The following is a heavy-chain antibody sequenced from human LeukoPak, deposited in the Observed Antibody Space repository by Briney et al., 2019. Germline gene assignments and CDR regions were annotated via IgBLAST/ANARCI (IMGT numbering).Heavy chain of an antibody. D-gene: IGHD6-13*01. V-gene: IGHV4-61*10. J-gene: IGHJ4*02. CDR3: ARGLAARTYSSRYYFDY. CDR1: GGSISSGSYY. Sequence: SEPLSLTCTVSGGSISSGSYYWSWIRQPAGKGLEWIGYIYYSGSTNYNPSLKSRVTISVDTSKNQFSLKLSSVTAADTAVYYCARGLAARTYSSRYYFDYWGQGTLVTVSS. CDR2: IYYSGST.